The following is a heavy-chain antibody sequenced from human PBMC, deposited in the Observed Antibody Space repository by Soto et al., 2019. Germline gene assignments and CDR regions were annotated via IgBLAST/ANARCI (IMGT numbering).Heavy chain of an antibody. J-gene: IGHJ4*02. CDR1: GFTFSSYG. CDR2: ISYDGSNK. CDR3: AKARPLYSGSYSFLDY. Sequence: GGSLRLSCAASGFTFSSYGMHWVRQAPGKGLEWVAVISYDGSNKYYADSVKGRFTISRDNSKNTLYLQMNSLRAEDTAVYYCAKARPLYSGSYSFLDYWGQGTLVTVSS. D-gene: IGHD1-26*01. V-gene: IGHV3-30*18.